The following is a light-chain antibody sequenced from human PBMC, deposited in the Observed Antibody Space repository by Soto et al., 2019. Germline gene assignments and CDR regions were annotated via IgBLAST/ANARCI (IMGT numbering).Light chain of an antibody. CDR3: CSLTTSHTYV. CDR1: SSDIGHYDY. CDR2: HVT. V-gene: IGLV2-14*03. Sequence: QSALTQPASVSGSPGQSITISCTGTSSDIGHYDYVYWYQQHPGKAPKLMIYHVTYRPSGVSNRYSGSKSGNSASLTISGLQADDEADYYCCSLTTSHTYVFGSGTKLTVL. J-gene: IGLJ1*01.